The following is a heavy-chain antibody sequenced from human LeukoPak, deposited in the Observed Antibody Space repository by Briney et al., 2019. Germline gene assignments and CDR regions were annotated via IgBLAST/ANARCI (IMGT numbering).Heavy chain of an antibody. J-gene: IGHJ4*01. Sequence: SGGSLRLSCAASGFTVSSKYMSWVRQAPGKGLEGVSVLYSGGSTYYADSVKGRFTISRDNSKNTLYLQMNSLRADDTAVYYCASGLRWFDYWGHGTLVTVSS. D-gene: IGHD4-23*01. CDR3: ASGLRWFDY. V-gene: IGHV3-53*01. CDR1: GFTVSSKY. CDR2: LYSGGST.